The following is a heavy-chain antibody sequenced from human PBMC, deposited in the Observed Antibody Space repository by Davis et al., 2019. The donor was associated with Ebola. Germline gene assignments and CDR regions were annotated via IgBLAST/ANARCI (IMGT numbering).Heavy chain of an antibody. D-gene: IGHD5-18*01. J-gene: IGHJ4*02. Sequence: GESLKISCAVSTFTFSTYSMNWVRQAPGKGLKYVSAISSSGGSTYYADSVKGRFTISRDSSKNTLHLQMSSLRSEDTAVYFCARGGDVANTSMITDYWGQGTLLTVSS. CDR1: TFTFSTYS. V-gene: IGHV3-64D*06. CDR2: ISSSGGST. CDR3: ARGGDVANTSMITDY.